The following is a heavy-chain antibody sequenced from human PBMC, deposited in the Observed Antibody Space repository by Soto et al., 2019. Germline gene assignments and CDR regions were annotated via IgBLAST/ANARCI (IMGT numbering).Heavy chain of an antibody. CDR2: INSDGSST. J-gene: IGHJ4*02. D-gene: IGHD1-26*01. CDR1: GFTFTTYW. CDR3: AKALVGEVGATDY. V-gene: IGHV3-74*01. Sequence: GGSLRLSCAASGFTFTTYWMHWVRQAPGKGLVWVSRINSDGSSTTYADSVKGRFTISRDNAKNTVYLQMNSLRSEDTAVYYCAKALVGEVGATDYWGQGALVTVSS.